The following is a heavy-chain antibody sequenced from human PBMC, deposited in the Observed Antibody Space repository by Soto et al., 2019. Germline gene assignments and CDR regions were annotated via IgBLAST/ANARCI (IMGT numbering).Heavy chain of an antibody. V-gene: IGHV3-23*01. Sequence: GGPLRLSCAASGFTFSSYAMSGVRQAPGKGLEWVSAISGSGGSTYYVDSVKGRFTTSRDNSKNTLYLQMNSLRAEDTAVYYCAKETIAAAGTDYFDYWGQGTLVTVSA. D-gene: IGHD6-13*01. J-gene: IGHJ4*02. CDR2: ISGSGGST. CDR3: AKETIAAAGTDYFDY. CDR1: GFTFSSYA.